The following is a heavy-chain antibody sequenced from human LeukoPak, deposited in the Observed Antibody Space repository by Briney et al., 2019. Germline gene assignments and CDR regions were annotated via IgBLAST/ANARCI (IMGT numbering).Heavy chain of an antibody. J-gene: IGHJ4*02. CDR1: GGSISSGGYY. CDR3: ARLQMTTVTFDY. D-gene: IGHD4-17*01. V-gene: IGHV4-31*03. CDR2: IYYSGST. Sequence: SQTLALTCTVSGGSISSGGYYWSWIRQHPGKGLEWIGYIYYSGSTYYNPSLKSRVTISVDTSKNQFSLKLSSVTAADTAVYYCARLQMTTVTFDYWGQGTLVTVSS.